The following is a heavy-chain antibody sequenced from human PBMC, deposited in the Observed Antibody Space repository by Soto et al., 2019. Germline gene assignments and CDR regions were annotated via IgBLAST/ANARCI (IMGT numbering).Heavy chain of an antibody. CDR2: IIPIFGTA. V-gene: IGHV1-69*12. J-gene: IGHJ6*02. CDR1: GGTFSSYA. D-gene: IGHD2-21*02. Sequence: QVQLVQSGAEVKKPGSSVKVSCKASGGTFSSYAISWVRQAPGQGLEWMGGIIPIFGTANYAQKFQGRVTITADESTSTAYMELSSLRSEDTAVYYCARVPRAGSVVVTATITYYYYGMDVWGPGTTVTVSS. CDR3: ARVPRAGSVVVTATITYYYYGMDV.